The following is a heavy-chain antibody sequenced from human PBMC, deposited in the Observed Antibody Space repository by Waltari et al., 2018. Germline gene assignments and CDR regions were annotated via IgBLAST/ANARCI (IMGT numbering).Heavy chain of an antibody. CDR1: GFTFSSYA. Sequence: EVQLLESGGGLVQPGGSLRLSCAASGFTFSSYAMSWVRQAPGKGLEWVSAISGRGGSTYYADSVKGRFTISRDNSKNTLYLQMNSRRAEDTAVYYCAKGVVPAASAFDYWGQGTLVTVSS. CDR3: AKGVVPAASAFDY. V-gene: IGHV3-23*01. D-gene: IGHD2-2*01. CDR2: ISGRGGST. J-gene: IGHJ4*02.